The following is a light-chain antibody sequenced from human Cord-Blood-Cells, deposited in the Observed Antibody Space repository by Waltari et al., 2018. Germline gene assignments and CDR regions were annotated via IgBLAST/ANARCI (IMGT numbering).Light chain of an antibody. J-gene: IGLJ2*01. V-gene: IGLV3-21*04. CDR3: QVWDSSSDRV. Sequence: SYVLTQPPSVSVAPGKTARITCGGNNIGSKSVHWYQQKPGQAPVLVIYYDSDRPSGIPERFSGSNSGNTATLTISRVEAGEEADYYCQVWDSSSDRVFGGGTKLTVL. CDR1: NIGSKS. CDR2: YDS.